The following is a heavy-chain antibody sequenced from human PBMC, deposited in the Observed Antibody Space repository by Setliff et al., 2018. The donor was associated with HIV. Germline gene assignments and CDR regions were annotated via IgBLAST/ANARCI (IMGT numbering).Heavy chain of an antibody. CDR1: GVSIRTYY. V-gene: IGHV4-59*01. D-gene: IGHD3-22*01. J-gene: IGHJ6*02. CDR2: AYYGGSTDYN. CDR3: ARHLTYDTIPSLTAYGLDV. Sequence: PETLSLTCSVSGVSIRTYYWSWVRQVPGKGPEWIGNAYYGGSTDYNTYNPSLKSRVTVIIDIYKNQMSLNLRSVTAADTAVYYCARHLTYDTIPSLTAYGLDVWCQGTKVTVSS.